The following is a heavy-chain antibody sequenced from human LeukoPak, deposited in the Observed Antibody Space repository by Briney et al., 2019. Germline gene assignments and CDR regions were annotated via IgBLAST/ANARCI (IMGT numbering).Heavy chain of an antibody. Sequence: ASVKLSCKPSGYTFTGYYMHWVRQAPGQGLEWMGWINPNSGGTNYAQKFQGRVTMTRGTSISTAYMELSRLRSDDTAVYYCASWAGYCSGGSCYNDYYYYYYMDVWGKGTTVTVSS. CDR1: GYTFTGYY. D-gene: IGHD2-15*01. CDR3: ASWAGYCSGGSCYNDYYYYYYMDV. V-gene: IGHV1-2*02. CDR2: INPNSGGT. J-gene: IGHJ6*03.